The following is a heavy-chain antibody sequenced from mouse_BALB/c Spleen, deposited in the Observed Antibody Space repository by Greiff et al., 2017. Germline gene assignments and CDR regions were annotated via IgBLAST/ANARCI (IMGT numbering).Heavy chain of an antibody. Sequence: ESGPGLVKPSQSLSLTCTVTGYSITSDYAWNWIRQFPGNKLEWMGYISYSGSTSYNPSLKSRISITRDTSKNQFFLQLNSVTTEDTATYYCASGPWFAYWGQGTLVTVSA. J-gene: IGHJ3*01. CDR1: GYSITSDYA. CDR2: ISYSGST. V-gene: IGHV3-2*02. CDR3: ASGPWFAY.